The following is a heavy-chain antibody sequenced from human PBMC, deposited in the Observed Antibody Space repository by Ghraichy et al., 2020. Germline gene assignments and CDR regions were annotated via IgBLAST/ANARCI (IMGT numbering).Heavy chain of an antibody. D-gene: IGHD2-2*01. J-gene: IGHJ4*02. CDR2: ISSSSSTI. V-gene: IGHV3-48*01. Sequence: GGSLRLSCAASGFTFSSYSMNWVRQAPGKGLEWVSYISSSSSTIYYADSVKGRFTISRDNAKNSLYLQMNSLRAEDTAVYYCARDLHHVPAARFDYWGQGTLVTVSS. CDR1: GFTFSSYS. CDR3: ARDLHHVPAARFDY.